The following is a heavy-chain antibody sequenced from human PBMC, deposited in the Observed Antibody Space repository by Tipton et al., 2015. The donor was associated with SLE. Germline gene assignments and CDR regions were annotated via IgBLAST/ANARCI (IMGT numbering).Heavy chain of an antibody. D-gene: IGHD2-8*01. Sequence: TLSLTCAVSGDSLISDYFWGWIRHPPGEGLEWSGNIFHTGTTYSTPSLKSLITISVDTSNNQFSLRLRSVTAADPAVYFCARATGCSAADAFHICGQGTMVTVSS. CDR3: ARATGCSAADAFHI. V-gene: IGHV4-38-2*01. CDR1: GDSLISDYF. CDR2: IFHTGTT. J-gene: IGHJ3*02.